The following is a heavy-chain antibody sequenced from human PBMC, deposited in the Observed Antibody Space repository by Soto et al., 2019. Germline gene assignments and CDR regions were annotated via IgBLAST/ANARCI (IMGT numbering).Heavy chain of an antibody. V-gene: IGHV1-18*01. D-gene: IGHD2-2*01. CDR1: GYTFTSYG. CDR3: ARVGPLYCSSTSCYARWFDP. Sequence: QVQLVQSGAEVKKPGASVKVSCKASGYTFTSYGISWVRQAPGQGLEWMGWISAYNGNKNYAQKLQGRVTMTTDTSTSTAYMELRSLRSDDTAVYYCARVGPLYCSSTSCYARWFDPWGQGTLVTVSS. CDR2: ISAYNGNK. J-gene: IGHJ5*02.